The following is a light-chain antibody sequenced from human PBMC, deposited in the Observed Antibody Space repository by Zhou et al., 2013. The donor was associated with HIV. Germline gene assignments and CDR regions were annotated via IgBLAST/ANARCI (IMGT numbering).Light chain of an antibody. V-gene: IGKV1-39*01. CDR3: QHTFTTPIT. Sequence: DIQMTQSPSSLSASVGDRVTITCRASESISIYLNWYQQKPGKAPKLLIYAASSLQSGVPSRFSGSGSGTDFTLTISSLKPEDFATYYCQHTFTTPITFGGGTRVEIK. J-gene: IGKJ4*01. CDR1: ESISIY. CDR2: AAS.